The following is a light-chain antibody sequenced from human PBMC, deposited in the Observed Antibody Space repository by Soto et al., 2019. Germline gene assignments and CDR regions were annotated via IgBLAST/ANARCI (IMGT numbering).Light chain of an antibody. J-gene: IGKJ4*01. CDR2: GAS. CDR3: QQTKSYPST. CDR1: QDISSC. V-gene: IGKV1-13*02. Sequence: AIQLTQSPSSLSASVGDRVTITCRASQDISSCLAWCQQKAGKAPKLLIYGASILQSGVPSGFSGSGFGTDFTLTISSLRAEDFAIYFCQQTKSYPSTFGGGTRVEI.